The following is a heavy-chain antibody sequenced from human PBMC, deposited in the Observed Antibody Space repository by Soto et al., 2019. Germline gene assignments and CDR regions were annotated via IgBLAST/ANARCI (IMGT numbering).Heavy chain of an antibody. CDR2: IYYSGNT. CDR3: ANRYYDGSGYLHDY. D-gene: IGHD3-22*01. Sequence: PSETLSLTCTVSGGSISSGDYYWSWIRQPPGKGLEWVGYIYYSGNTNYNPSLKSRVAVSVDTSKNQFSLRLSSVTAADTAVYYCANRYYDGSGYLHDYWGQGILVTVSS. V-gene: IGHV4-61*08. CDR1: GGSISSGDYY. J-gene: IGHJ4*02.